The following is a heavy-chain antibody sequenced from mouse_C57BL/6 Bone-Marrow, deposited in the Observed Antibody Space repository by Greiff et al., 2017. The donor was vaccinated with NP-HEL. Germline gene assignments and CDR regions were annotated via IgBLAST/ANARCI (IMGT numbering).Heavy chain of an antibody. V-gene: IGHV5-17*01. CDR2: ISSGSSTI. Sequence: EVQLVESGGGLVKPGGSLKLSCAASGFTFSDSGMHWVRQAPEKGLEWVAYISSGSSTIYYADTVKGRFTISRDNAKNTLFLQMTSLRSEDTAMYYCARASSLAYWGQGTLVTVSA. D-gene: IGHD1-1*01. CDR3: ARASSLAY. J-gene: IGHJ3*01. CDR1: GFTFSDSG.